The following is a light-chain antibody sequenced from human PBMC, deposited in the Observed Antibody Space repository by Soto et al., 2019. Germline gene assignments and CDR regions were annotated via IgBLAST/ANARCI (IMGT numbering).Light chain of an antibody. CDR2: AAS. Sequence: DIQMTQSPSSLSASVGDRVTITCRASQTISSSYLNWYQQRPGKAPNLLIYAASSLHTGVPSRFSGSGSGTHFTLTISSLQPEDFATYYCQQTYSTVFTFGPGTKVDIK. J-gene: IGKJ3*01. CDR3: QQTYSTVFT. CDR1: QTISSSY. V-gene: IGKV1-39*01.